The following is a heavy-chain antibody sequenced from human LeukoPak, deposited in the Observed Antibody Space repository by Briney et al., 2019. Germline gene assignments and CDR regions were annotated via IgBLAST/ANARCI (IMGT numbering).Heavy chain of an antibody. V-gene: IGHV3-33*01. CDR3: ARPAYSGSYLAHFDY. D-gene: IGHD1-26*01. Sequence: GGSLRLSCAASGFTFSSYGMHWVRQAPGKGLEWVAVIWYDGSNKYYADSVKGRFTISRDNSKNTLYLQMNSLRAEDTAVYYCARPAYSGSYLAHFDYWGQGTLVTVSS. J-gene: IGHJ4*02. CDR2: IWYDGSNK. CDR1: GFTFSSYG.